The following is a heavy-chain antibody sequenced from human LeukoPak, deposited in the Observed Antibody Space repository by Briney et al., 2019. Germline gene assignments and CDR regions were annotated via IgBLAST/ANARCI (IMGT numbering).Heavy chain of an antibody. V-gene: IGHV4-34*01. J-gene: IGHJ4*02. CDR1: GGFFSGYY. CDR2: INHSGTI. Sequence: SETLSLTCAVYGGFFSGYYWSWISQPPGKGLEWIGEINHSGTINYNPSLKSRVTISIDTSKNQFSLKLSSVTAADTSIYYCARGRYCGGDCYSATDFDYWGQGTLVTVSS. D-gene: IGHD2-21*02. CDR3: ARGRYCGGDCYSATDFDY.